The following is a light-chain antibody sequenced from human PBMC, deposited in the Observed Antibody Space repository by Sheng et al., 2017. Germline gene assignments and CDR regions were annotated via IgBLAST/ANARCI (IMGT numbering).Light chain of an antibody. CDR1: QSVGRY. Sequence: EIVLTQSPATLSLSPGERATLSCRASQSVGRYLIWYQQKPGQAPRLLIYDASNRATGIPARFSGSGSGTEFTLTISSLQSEDFAVYYCQQYNNWPRAFGQGTRLEIK. J-gene: IGKJ5*01. CDR3: QQYNNWPRA. CDR2: DAS. V-gene: IGKV3-11*01.